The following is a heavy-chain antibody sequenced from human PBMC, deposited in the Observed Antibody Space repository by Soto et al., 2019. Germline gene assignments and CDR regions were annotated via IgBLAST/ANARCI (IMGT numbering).Heavy chain of an antibody. Sequence: QVQLQESGPGLVKPSETLSLTCTVSGGSISSYYWSRIRQPPGKGLEWIGYIYYSGSTNYNPSLKSRVTISVDTSKNQFFLKLSSVTAADTAVYYCARGDYYGELAYWGQGTLVTVSS. CDR3: ARGDYYGELAY. J-gene: IGHJ4*02. D-gene: IGHD3-22*01. V-gene: IGHV4-59*01. CDR1: GGSISSYY. CDR2: IYYSGST.